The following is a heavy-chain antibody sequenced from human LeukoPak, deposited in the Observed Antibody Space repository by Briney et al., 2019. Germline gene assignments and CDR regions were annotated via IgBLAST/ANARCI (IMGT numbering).Heavy chain of an antibody. CDR1: GFTFSSYA. Sequence: GGSLRLSCAASGFTFSSYAMSWVRQAPGKGLEWVSAISGSGGSTYYAGSVKGRFTISRDNSKNTLYLQMNSLRAEDTAVYYCARSRSIVVVTAIDYWGQGTLVTVSS. CDR2: ISGSGGST. D-gene: IGHD2-21*02. CDR3: ARSRSIVVVTAIDY. V-gene: IGHV3-23*01. J-gene: IGHJ4*02.